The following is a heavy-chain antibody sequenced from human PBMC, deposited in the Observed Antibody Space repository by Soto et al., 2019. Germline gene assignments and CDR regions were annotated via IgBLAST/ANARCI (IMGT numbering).Heavy chain of an antibody. Sequence: QVQLVESGGGLVKPGGSLRLSCAASGFTFSDYYMSWIRQAPGKGLEWVSYISSSGDTMYYADSVKGRFSISRDSAKTSLYLQMNSLRAEDAAVYYCARAPLGITIFGVVISYYYYGMDVWGQGTTVTVSS. CDR3: ARAPLGITIFGVVISYYYYGMDV. V-gene: IGHV3-11*01. J-gene: IGHJ6*02. CDR2: ISSSGDTM. D-gene: IGHD3-3*01. CDR1: GFTFSDYY.